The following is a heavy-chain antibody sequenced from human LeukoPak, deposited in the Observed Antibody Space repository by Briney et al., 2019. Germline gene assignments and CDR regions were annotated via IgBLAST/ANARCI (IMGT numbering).Heavy chain of an antibody. D-gene: IGHD5-12*01. CDR3: ARGTRGYSGYAEINDY. J-gene: IGHJ4*02. V-gene: IGHV4-31*03. Sequence: SETLSLTCTVSGGSISSGGYYWSWIRQHPGKGLEWIGYIYYSGSTYYNPSLKSRVTISVDTPKNQFSLKLSSVTAADTAVYYCARGTRGYSGYAEINDYWGQGTLVTVSS. CDR2: IYYSGST. CDR1: GGSISSGGYY.